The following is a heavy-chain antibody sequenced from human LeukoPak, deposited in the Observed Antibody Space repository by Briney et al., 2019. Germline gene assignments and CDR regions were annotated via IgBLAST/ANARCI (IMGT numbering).Heavy chain of an antibody. CDR3: ARDRESESDSEGDY. Sequence: GGSLRLSCSASGFSFIRFWMSWVRQAPGKRLEYVALIKQGGSEIYHMDSVKGRFTISRDDATNSLYLQMNSLRVEDTALYYFARDRESESDSEGDYWGQGTLVTVSS. CDR2: IKQGGSEI. CDR1: GFSFIRFW. J-gene: IGHJ4*02. D-gene: IGHD4-11*01. V-gene: IGHV3-7*01.